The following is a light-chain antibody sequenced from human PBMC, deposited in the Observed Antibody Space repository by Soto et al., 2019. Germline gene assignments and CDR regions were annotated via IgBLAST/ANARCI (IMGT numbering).Light chain of an antibody. CDR2: KAS. V-gene: IGKV1-5*03. CDR3: QQYFRFRA. J-gene: IGKJ1*01. Sequence: DIQMTQSPSTLSASVGDRVIITCRASQSISTWLAWHQQKPGKAPKLLISKASSLESGVPSRFSGSGSGTEFTLTISSLQPDDFATYYCQQYFRFRAFGQGTKVDI. CDR1: QSISTW.